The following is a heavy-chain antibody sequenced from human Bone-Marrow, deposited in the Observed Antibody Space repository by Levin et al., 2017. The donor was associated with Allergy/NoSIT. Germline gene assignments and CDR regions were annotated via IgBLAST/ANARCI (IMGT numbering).Heavy chain of an antibody. Sequence: ASVKVSCKASGYTFTGYYMHWVRQAPGQGLEWMGRINPNSGGTNYAQKFQGRVTMTRDTSISTAYMELSRLRSDDTAVYYCARAHAIVVVPAAENWFDPWGQGTLVTVSS. J-gene: IGHJ5*02. CDR2: INPNSGGT. V-gene: IGHV1-2*06. CDR3: ARAHAIVVVPAAENWFDP. CDR1: GYTFTGYY. D-gene: IGHD2-2*01.